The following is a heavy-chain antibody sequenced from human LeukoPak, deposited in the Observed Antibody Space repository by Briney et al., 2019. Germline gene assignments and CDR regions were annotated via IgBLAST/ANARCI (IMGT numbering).Heavy chain of an antibody. Sequence: PGGSLRLSCAASGLNFSSYAMHWVRHAPGEGLEWVGLISYGGIDKSYADSVKGRFTISRDSSKRTLYLQMNSLRAEETAMYYCARESWSDSVAFDIWGLGTMVIVSS. V-gene: IGHV3-30*04. CDR3: ARESWSDSVAFDI. J-gene: IGHJ3*02. D-gene: IGHD3-3*01. CDR2: ISYGGIDK. CDR1: GLNFSSYA.